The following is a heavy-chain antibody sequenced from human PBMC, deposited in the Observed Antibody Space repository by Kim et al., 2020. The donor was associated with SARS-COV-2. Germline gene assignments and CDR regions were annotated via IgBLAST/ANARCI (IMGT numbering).Heavy chain of an antibody. Sequence: SETLSLTCAVSGGSISSSNWWSWVRQPPGKGLEWIGEIYHSGSTNYNPSLKSRVTISVDKSKNQFSLKLSSVTAADTAVYYCARDGRYDYIWGSYSGSGGFDYWGQGTLVTVSS. V-gene: IGHV4-4*02. D-gene: IGHD3-16*01. CDR1: GGSISSSNW. CDR3: ARDGRYDYIWGSYSGSGGFDY. J-gene: IGHJ4*02. CDR2: IYHSGST.